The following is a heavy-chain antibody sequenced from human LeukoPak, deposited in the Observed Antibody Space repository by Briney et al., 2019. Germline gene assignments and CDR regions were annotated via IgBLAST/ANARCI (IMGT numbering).Heavy chain of an antibody. Sequence: GASVKVSCKASGYSFNQFGISWVRQAPGRGLEWMGWISGHNGNTDSAQKFQDRVTMSTDNSMSTAYLELRSLRSDDTAVYFCVRVGSAYGDPLEFDFWGQGTLVTVSS. CDR1: GYSFNQFG. V-gene: IGHV1-18*01. CDR3: VRVGSAYGDPLEFDF. D-gene: IGHD4-17*01. J-gene: IGHJ4*02. CDR2: ISGHNGNT.